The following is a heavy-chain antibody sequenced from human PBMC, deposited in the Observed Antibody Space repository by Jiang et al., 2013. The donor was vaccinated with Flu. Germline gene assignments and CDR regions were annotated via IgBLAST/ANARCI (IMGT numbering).Heavy chain of an antibody. CDR2: IIPIFGTA. CDR1: GGTFSSYA. CDR3: ARAKLAASNTAYYYGSGYFDY. V-gene: IGHV1-69*01. J-gene: IGHJ4*02. Sequence: QLVESGAEVKKPGSSVKVSCKASGGTFSSYAISWVRQAPGQGLEWMGGIIPIFGTANYAQKFQGRVTITADESTSTAYMELSSLRSEDTAVYYCARAKLAASNTAYYYGSGYFDYWGQGTLVTVSS. D-gene: IGHD3-10*01.